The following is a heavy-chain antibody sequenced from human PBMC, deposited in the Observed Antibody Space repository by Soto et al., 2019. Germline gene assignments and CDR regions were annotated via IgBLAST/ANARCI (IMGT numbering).Heavy chain of an antibody. V-gene: IGHV3-74*01. Sequence: EVQLVESGGGLVQPGVSLRLSCAASGFTFSRYWMHWVRQAPGKGLEWVSRINNDGSSPNYADSVKGRFTISRDNAKNTLSLQMNSLRAEDTAVYYCARCWYYYDSRDYFSADAFDIWGQGTMVTVSS. CDR2: INNDGSSP. CDR3: ARCWYYYDSRDYFSADAFDI. D-gene: IGHD3-22*01. CDR1: GFTFSRYW. J-gene: IGHJ3*02.